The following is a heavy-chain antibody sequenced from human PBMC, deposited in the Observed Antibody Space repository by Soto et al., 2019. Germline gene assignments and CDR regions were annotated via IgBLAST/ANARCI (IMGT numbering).Heavy chain of an antibody. D-gene: IGHD3-10*01. CDR2: ITPIFGTP. CDR1: GTKFSTHD. J-gene: IGHJ4*02. CDR3: VLEVRVRGVSVDS. Sequence: QVQLMQAGAEVKKPVSSVRVACKASGTKFSTHDISWVRQASGHGLEWMGGITPIFGTPNYAQNFQARFRITADGSTSTAYMEVSSLRSEDTAVYYCVLEVRVRGVSVDSWGQGTLVSVSS. V-gene: IGHV1-69*01.